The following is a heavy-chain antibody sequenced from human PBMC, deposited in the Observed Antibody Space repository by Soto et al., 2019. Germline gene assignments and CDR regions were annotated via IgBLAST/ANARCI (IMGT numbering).Heavy chain of an antibody. D-gene: IGHD4-17*01. CDR1: GFTFSSYA. Sequence: ESGGGLVQPGGSMRLSCAASGFTFSSYAMHWVRQAPGKGMEYGSAISSNGGSTYYANSVKGRFTISRDNSKNTLYLQMGSLSAEDMAVYYCARDAKILRVGYNWFDPWGQGTLVTVSS. CDR2: ISSNGGST. V-gene: IGHV3-64*01. CDR3: ARDAKILRVGYNWFDP. J-gene: IGHJ5*02.